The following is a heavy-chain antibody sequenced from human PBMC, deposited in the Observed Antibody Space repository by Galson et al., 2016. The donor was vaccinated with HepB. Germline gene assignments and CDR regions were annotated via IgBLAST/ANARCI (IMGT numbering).Heavy chain of an antibody. CDR2: ISGSGGST. J-gene: IGHJ4*02. D-gene: IGHD2-2*01. CDR3: AKCRSSDSTSCPNY. CDR1: GFTFINYA. Sequence: SLRLSCAASGFTFINYAMTWVRQAPGKGLEWVSSISGSGGSTYYADSVKGRFTISRDNSKNTQYLQMNSLRAEDTALYFCAKCRSSDSTSCPNYWGQGTLVTVSS. V-gene: IGHV3-23*01.